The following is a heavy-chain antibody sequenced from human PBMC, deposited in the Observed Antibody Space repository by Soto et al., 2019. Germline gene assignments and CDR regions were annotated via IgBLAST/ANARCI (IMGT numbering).Heavy chain of an antibody. CDR2: ISYDGSNK. Sequence: QVQLVESGGGVVQPGRSLRLSCAASGFTFSSYDMHWVRQAPGKGLEGVAVISYDGSNKYYADSVKGRFTISRDNSMNTLYLQMNSLRAEDTALYYCAKDGPYDTTLGAFDIWGQGTMVTVSS. J-gene: IGHJ3*02. D-gene: IGHD3-22*01. CDR1: GFTFSSYD. V-gene: IGHV3-30*18. CDR3: AKDGPYDTTLGAFDI.